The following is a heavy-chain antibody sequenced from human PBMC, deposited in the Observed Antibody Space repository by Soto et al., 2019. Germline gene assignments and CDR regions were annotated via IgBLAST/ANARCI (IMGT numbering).Heavy chain of an antibody. CDR3: ARGYYDSSGYYWAFDY. CDR2: ISSSSSTI. D-gene: IGHD3-22*01. J-gene: IGHJ4*02. Sequence: PGGSLRLSWAASGFTFSSDSMNWVRQAPGKGLEWVSYISSSSSTIYYADSVKGRFTISRDNAKNSLYLQMNSLRAEDTAVYYCARGYYDSSGYYWAFDYRGPGTLVTVSS. CDR1: GFTFSSDS. V-gene: IGHV3-48*01.